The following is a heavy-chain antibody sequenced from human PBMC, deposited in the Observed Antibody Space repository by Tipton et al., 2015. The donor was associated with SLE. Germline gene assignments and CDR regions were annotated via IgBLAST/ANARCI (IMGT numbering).Heavy chain of an antibody. V-gene: IGHV4-34*01. Sequence: LRLSCAVFGGSFSTYHWSWIRQPPGKGLEWIGEINQIESTNSSPSLKSRVTISRDTSEKQVSLKLTSVTAADTGVYYCATAVDCSGGSCYLAYLGQGVLVTVSS. CDR1: GGSFSTYH. J-gene: IGHJ4*02. D-gene: IGHD2-15*01. CDR3: ATAVDCSGGSCYLAY. CDR2: INQIEST.